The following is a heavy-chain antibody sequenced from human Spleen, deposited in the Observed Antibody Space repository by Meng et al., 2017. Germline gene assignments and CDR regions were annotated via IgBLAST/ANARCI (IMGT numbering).Heavy chain of an antibody. D-gene: IGHD1-26*01. J-gene: IGHJ6*02. CDR3: ARVGAISLLGGMDV. CDR1: GFSFSTYG. Sequence: GESLKISCAASGFSFSTYGMHWVRQAPGKGLEWVAIIWSDGSNKYYADSVKGRFTISRDNSKNTLYLQMNSLRAEDTAVYYCARVGAISLLGGMDVWGQGTTVTVSS. V-gene: IGHV3-33*01. CDR2: IWSDGSNK.